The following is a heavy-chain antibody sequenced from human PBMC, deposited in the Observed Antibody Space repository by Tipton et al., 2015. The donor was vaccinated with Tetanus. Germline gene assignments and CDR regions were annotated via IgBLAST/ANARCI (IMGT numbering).Heavy chain of an antibody. Sequence: SLRLSCAASGFTFSNYAMKWVRQAPGKGLEWVSVIYSHSSGSSTYYADSVKGRFTISRDDSKNTLYLQMNSLRADDTAVYYCAKGSGGYSYGSSDNWGQGTLVTATS. D-gene: IGHD5-18*01. V-gene: IGHV3-23*03. J-gene: IGHJ4*02. CDR3: AKGSGGYSYGSSDN. CDR2: IYSHSSGSST. CDR1: GFTFSNYA.